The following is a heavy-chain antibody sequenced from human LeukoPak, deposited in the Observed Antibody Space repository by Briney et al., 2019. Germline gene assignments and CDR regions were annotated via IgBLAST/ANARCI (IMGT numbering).Heavy chain of an antibody. Sequence: GGSLRLSCVASGFTFSNYEMNWVRQAPGKGLEWLSYISTSAGTIYYADSVKGRFTISRDNAKNSLYLQMNSLRAEDTAVYYCAGDQEGGSLDAFDVWGQGTMVTVSS. V-gene: IGHV3-48*03. D-gene: IGHD3-16*01. CDR2: ISTSAGTI. J-gene: IGHJ3*01. CDR1: GFTFSNYE. CDR3: AGDQEGGSLDAFDV.